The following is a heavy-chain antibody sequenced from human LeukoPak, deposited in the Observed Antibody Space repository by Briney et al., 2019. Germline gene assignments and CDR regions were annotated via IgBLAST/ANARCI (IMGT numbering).Heavy chain of an antibody. J-gene: IGHJ6*03. V-gene: IGHV3-23*01. Sequence: GGSLRLSCAASGLTFINFGMTWVRQAPGKGLEWVSAISGSAVITFYADSVKGRFTISRDNSKNSLYLQMNSLRAEDTAVYYCARVSMVTYYYYYYYMDVWGKGTTVTVSS. CDR1: GLTFINFG. CDR2: ISGSAVIT. D-gene: IGHD5-18*01. CDR3: ARVSMVTYYYYYYYMDV.